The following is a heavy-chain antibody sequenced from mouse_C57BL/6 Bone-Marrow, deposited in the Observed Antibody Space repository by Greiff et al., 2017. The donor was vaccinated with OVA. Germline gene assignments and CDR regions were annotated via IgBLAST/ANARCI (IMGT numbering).Heavy chain of an antibody. CDR2: FYPGGGSI. CDR3: ERHENDYGSREDSFDY. Sequence: QVQLQQSGAELVKPGASVKLSCKASGYTFTEYTIHWVKQRSGQGLEWIGWFYPGGGSIKYNEKFKDKATLTGDKSSSTVYMELSRLTSEYSAVYFCERHENDYGSREDSFDYWGQGTTLTVSS. D-gene: IGHD1-1*01. V-gene: IGHV1-62-2*01. CDR1: GYTFTEYT. J-gene: IGHJ2*01.